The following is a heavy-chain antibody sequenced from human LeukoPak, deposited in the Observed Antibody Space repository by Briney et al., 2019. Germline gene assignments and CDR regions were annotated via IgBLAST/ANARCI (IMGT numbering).Heavy chain of an antibody. CDR3: ARVYSSGWYDLDWFDP. CDR2: ISYDGSNK. Sequence: GGSLRLSCAASGFTFSSYGMHWVRQAPGKGLEWVAVISYDGSNKYYADSVKGRFTIPRDNSKNTLYLQMNSLRAEDTAVYYCARVYSSGWYDLDWFDPWGQGTLVTVSS. CDR1: GFTFSSYG. D-gene: IGHD6-19*01. V-gene: IGHV3-30*03. J-gene: IGHJ5*02.